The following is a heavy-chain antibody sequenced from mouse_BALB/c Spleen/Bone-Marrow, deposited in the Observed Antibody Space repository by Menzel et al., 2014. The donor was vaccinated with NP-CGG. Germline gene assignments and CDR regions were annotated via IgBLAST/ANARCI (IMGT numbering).Heavy chain of an antibody. D-gene: IGHD4-1*01. Sequence: LVESGPELVKPGASVKVSCKASGYAFXSYNMYWVKQSHGKSLGWIGYIDPYNGGTSYNQKFKGKATLTVDRSSSTAYMHLNSLTSEDSAVYYCARIGIGNIGGAYWGQGTLVTVSA. V-gene: IGHV1S135*01. CDR1: GYAFXSYN. CDR2: IDPYNGGT. J-gene: IGHJ3*01. CDR3: ARIGIGNIGGAY.